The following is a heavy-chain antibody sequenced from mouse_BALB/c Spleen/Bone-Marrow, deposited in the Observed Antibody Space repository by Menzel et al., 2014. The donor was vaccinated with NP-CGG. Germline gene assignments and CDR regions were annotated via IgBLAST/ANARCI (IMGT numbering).Heavy chain of an antibody. J-gene: IGHJ3*01. D-gene: IGHD2-10*01. Sequence: EVMLVESGGGLVQPGGSLKLSCATSGFTFSDYYMYWVRQTPEKRLEWVAYISNGGGSTYYPDTVKGRFTISRGNAKDTLYLQMSRLKSEDTAMYYCASTYYGNPFAHWGQGTLVTVSA. CDR1: GFTFSDYY. V-gene: IGHV5-12*02. CDR3: ASTYYGNPFAH. CDR2: ISNGGGST.